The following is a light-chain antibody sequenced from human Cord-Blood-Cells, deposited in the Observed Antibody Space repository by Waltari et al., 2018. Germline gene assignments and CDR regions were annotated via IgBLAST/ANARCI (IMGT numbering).Light chain of an antibody. V-gene: IGLV1-47*01. CDR3: AAWDDSLSGLWV. J-gene: IGLJ3*02. Sequence: QSVLTQPPSASRTPGQRVTISCSGRSPNTGSNYVYWYQQLPGTAPKLLIYRNNQRPSGVPDRFSGSKSGTSASLAISGLRSEDEADYYCAAWDDSLSGLWVFGGGTKLTVL. CDR2: RNN. CDR1: SPNTGSNY.